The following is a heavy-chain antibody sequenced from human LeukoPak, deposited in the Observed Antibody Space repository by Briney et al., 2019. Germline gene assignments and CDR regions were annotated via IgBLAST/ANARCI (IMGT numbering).Heavy chain of an antibody. V-gene: IGHV4-34*01. D-gene: IGHD6-6*01. CDR2: INHSGST. Sequence: SETLSLTCTVSGGSISSYYWSWIRQPPGKGLEWIGEINHSGSTNYNPSLKSRVTISVDTSKNQFSLKLSSVTAADTAVYYCARGSEQLSSWFDPWGQGTLVTVSS. J-gene: IGHJ5*02. CDR3: ARGSEQLSSWFDP. CDR1: GGSISSYY.